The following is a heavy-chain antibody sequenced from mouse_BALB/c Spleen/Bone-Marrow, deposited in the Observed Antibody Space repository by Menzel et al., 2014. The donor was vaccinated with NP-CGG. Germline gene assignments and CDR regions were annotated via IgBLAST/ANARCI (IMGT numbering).Heavy chain of an antibody. CDR1: GYTFTDYW. V-gene: IGHV1-69*01. Sequence: QVQLKESGAELVMPGASVKMSCKASGYTFTDYWMHWVKRRPGQGLEWIGAIDTSDTYTNYNQKFKGKATLTVDESSSTAYMQLSSLTSEDSAVYFCTRGWDGYYFDYWGQGTTLTVSS. CDR2: IDTSDTYT. CDR3: TRGWDGYYFDY. J-gene: IGHJ2*01. D-gene: IGHD4-1*01.